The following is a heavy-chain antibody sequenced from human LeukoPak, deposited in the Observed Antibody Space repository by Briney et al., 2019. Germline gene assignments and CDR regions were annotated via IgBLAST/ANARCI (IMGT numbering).Heavy chain of an antibody. CDR3: VRIPNSDGFQNWFDP. V-gene: IGHV3-21*01. CDR2: ISSNNDYI. CDR1: GLTFSTST. Sequence: PGGSLRLSCAASGLTFSTSTMNWVRQAPGKGLGWVSSISSNNDYIYYADSVKGRFTISRDNAKNSLYLQMTSLRAEDTAVYYCVRIPNSDGFQNWFDPWGQGTLVTVSS. D-gene: IGHD5-24*01. J-gene: IGHJ5*02.